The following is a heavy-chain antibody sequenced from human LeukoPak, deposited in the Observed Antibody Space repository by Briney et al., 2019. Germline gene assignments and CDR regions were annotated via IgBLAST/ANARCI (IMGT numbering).Heavy chain of an antibody. CDR2: ISSTYT. V-gene: IGHV3-11*06. J-gene: IGHJ4*02. Sequence: GGSLRLSCVVSGIPFSDYYMSWIRQAPGKGLEWVSYISSTYTNYADSVKGRFTISRDNAKNSLYLQMNSLRAEDTAVYYCAREQLVFDYWGQGTLVTVSS. D-gene: IGHD6-6*01. CDR3: AREQLVFDY. CDR1: GIPFSDYY.